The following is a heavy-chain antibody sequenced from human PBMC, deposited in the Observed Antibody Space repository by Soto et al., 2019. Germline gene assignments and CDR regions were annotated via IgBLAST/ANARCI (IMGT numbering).Heavy chain of an antibody. D-gene: IGHD6-13*01. Sequence: WGSLRLSCAASGFTFSSSWIIFFRHSPFKGLEWVANIKQDGSEKYYVDSVKGRFTISRDNAKNSLYLQMNSLRAEDTAVYYCARVIPAAGRAGGMDVWGQGTTVTVSS. CDR3: ARVIPAAGRAGGMDV. J-gene: IGHJ6*02. V-gene: IGHV3-7*03. CDR2: IKQDGSEK. CDR1: GFTFSSSW.